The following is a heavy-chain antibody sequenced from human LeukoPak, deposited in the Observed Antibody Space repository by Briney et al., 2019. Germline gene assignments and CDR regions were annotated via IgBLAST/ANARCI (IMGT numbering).Heavy chain of an antibody. V-gene: IGHV4-39*07. J-gene: IGHJ4*02. CDR3: ASPYFDF. CDR2: IYYSGST. Sequence: WVRQPPGKGLEWIGSIYYSGSTYYNSSLKSRVTISLDTSKNQFSLKLTSVTAADTAVYYCASPYFDFWGQGTLVTVSS.